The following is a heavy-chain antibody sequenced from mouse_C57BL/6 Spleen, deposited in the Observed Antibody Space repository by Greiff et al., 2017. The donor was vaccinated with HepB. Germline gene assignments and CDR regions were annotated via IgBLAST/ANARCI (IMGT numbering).Heavy chain of an antibody. V-gene: IGHV1-58*01. D-gene: IGHD1-1*01. CDR3: ARSGDYYGSSYYWYFDV. J-gene: IGHJ1*03. CDR1: GYTFTSYG. Sequence: EVKLMESGAVLVRPGSSVKMSCKTSGYTFTSYGINWVKQRPGQGLEWIGYIYIGNGYTEYNEKFKGKATLTSDTSSSTAYMQLSSLTSEDSAIYFCARSGDYYGSSYYWYFDVWGTGTTVTVSS. CDR2: IYIGNGYT.